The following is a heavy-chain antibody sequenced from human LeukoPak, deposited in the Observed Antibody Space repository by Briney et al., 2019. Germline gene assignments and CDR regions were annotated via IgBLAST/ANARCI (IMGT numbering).Heavy chain of an antibody. J-gene: IGHJ6*02. CDR2: INHSGST. Sequence: SETLSLTCAVYGGSFSGYYWSWIRQPPGKGLEWIGEINHSGSTNYNPSLKSRVTISVDTSKNQFSLKLSSVTAADTAVYYWARLALGYYYGMDVWGQGTTVTVSS. D-gene: IGHD3-16*01. CDR1: GGSFSGYY. V-gene: IGHV4-34*01. CDR3: ARLALGYYYGMDV.